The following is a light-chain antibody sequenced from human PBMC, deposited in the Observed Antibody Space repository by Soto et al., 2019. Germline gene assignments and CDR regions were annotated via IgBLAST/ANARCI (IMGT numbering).Light chain of an antibody. CDR3: QQYDNYVWT. V-gene: IGKV1-5*03. CDR1: QSISTR. J-gene: IGKJ1*01. CDR2: KAS. Sequence: CPCTLSASIRDRVTITCRASQSISTRLAWYQQKPGKAPKLLIYKASSLQSGVPTRFSGSGSGTEFTLTISSLQPDDFAAYYCQQYDNYVWTFAQGTKVDIK.